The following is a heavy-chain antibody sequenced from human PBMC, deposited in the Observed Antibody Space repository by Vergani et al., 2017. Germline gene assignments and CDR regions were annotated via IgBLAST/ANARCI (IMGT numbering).Heavy chain of an antibody. D-gene: IGHD2-2*02. J-gene: IGHJ6*03. Sequence: QVQLQESGPGLVKPSETLSLTCTVSGGSISSYYWSWIRQPPGKGLEWIGYIYYSGSTNYNPSLKSRVTISVDTSKNQFSLKVSSVAAADTAVYYCARVSEARCSSTSCYTGYYYYYMDVWGKGTTVTVSS. V-gene: IGHV4-59*01. CDR2: IYYSGST. CDR3: ARVSEARCSSTSCYTGYYYYYMDV. CDR1: GGSISSYY.